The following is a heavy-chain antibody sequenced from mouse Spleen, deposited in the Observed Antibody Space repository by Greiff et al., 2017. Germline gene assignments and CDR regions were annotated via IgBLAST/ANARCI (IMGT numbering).Heavy chain of an antibody. J-gene: IGHJ3*01. CDR2: ISSGSSTI. CDR3: ARMDYGSSIPWFAY. Sequence: EVQLVESGGGLVKPGGSLKLSCAASGFTFSDYGMHWVRQAPEKGLEWVAYISSGSSTIYYADTVKGRFTISRDNAKNTLFLQMTSLRSEDTAMYYCARMDYGSSIPWFAYWGQGTLVTVSA. CDR1: GFTFSDYG. D-gene: IGHD1-1*01. V-gene: IGHV5-17*01.